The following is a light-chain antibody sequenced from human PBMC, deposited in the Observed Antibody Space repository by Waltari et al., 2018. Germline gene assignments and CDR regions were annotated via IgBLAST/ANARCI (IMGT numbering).Light chain of an antibody. CDR3: QTWGTGIHV. CDR1: SGHSSYA. V-gene: IGLV4-69*01. J-gene: IGLJ3*02. Sequence: QLVLTQSPSASASLGASVKLTCTLSSGHSSYAIAWKQQQPEKGPRYFMKLNSDGSHSKGDGIPDRFSGSSSGAERYLTISSLQSEDEADYYCQTWGTGIHVFGGGTKLTVL. CDR2: LNSDGSH.